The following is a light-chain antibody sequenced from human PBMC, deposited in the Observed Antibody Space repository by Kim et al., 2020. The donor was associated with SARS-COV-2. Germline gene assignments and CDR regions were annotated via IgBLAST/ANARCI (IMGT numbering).Light chain of an antibody. CDR3: QQSNNWPPWT. CDR1: QSVIKN. CDR2: GAS. Sequence: APWKRASLSGRAIQSVIKNLAWYQQKLAQAPRLLIYGASTRATGVPARFSGSGSGTEFTLTISSLQSEDFALYYCQQSNNWPPWTFGQGTKVDIK. V-gene: IGKV3-15*01. J-gene: IGKJ1*01.